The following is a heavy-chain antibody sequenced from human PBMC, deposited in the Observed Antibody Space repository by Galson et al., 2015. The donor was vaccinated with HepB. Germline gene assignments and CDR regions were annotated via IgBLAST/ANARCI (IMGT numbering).Heavy chain of an antibody. Sequence: SVKVSCKASRGTFSSYAISWVRQAPGQGLEWMGGIIPILGIANYAQKFQGRVTITADKSTSTAYMELSSLRSEDTAVYYCARDISAGYGDYGYYYYYMDVWGKGTTVTVSS. V-gene: IGHV1-69*10. CDR3: ARDISAGYGDYGYYYYYMDV. CDR2: IIPILGIA. D-gene: IGHD4-17*01. J-gene: IGHJ6*03. CDR1: RGTFSSYA.